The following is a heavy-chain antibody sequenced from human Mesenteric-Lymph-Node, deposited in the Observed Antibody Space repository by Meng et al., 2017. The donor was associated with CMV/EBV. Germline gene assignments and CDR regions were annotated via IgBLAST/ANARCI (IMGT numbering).Heavy chain of an antibody. CDR1: GFTFANYA. CDR2: IYSGVSGRI. D-gene: IGHD6-13*01. J-gene: IGHJ4*02. CDR3: AREEQQLVSN. Sequence: GESLKISCAASGFTFANYAMNWVRQAPGKGLEWVSVIYSGVSGRIFYSDSVRGRFTISRDNSKNMVYLQMDSLRVDDTAVYYCAREEQQLVSNWGQGTLVTVSS. V-gene: IGHV3-23*03.